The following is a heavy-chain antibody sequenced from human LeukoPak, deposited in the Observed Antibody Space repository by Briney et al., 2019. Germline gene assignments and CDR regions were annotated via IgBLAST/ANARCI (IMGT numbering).Heavy chain of an antibody. V-gene: IGHV3-23*01. D-gene: IGHD3-22*01. J-gene: IGHJ3*02. CDR1: GFTFSSYA. CDR2: ISGSGGST. Sequence: GGSLRLSCAASGFTFSSYAMSWVRQAPGKGLEWVSAISGSGGSTYYADSVKGRFTISRDNSKNTLYLQMNSLRAEDTAVYYCAKDLYSIVVVTDAFDIWGQGTMVTVSS. CDR3: AKDLYSIVVVTDAFDI.